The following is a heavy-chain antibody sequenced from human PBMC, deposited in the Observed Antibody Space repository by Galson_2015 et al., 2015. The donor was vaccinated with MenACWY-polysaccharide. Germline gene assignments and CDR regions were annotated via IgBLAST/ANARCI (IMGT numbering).Heavy chain of an antibody. CDR2: IYFSGDT. J-gene: IGHJ4*02. V-gene: IGHV4-39*07. CDR3: AVYYASGSSFAY. CDR1: RGSIIARDYC. Sequence: ETLSLTCSVSRGSIIARDYCWGWIRQTPGKGLEWMGTIYFSGDTFYNPSLKSRITISLDTSRNQFSLKLTSVTAADTAVYFCAVYYASGSSFAYWGQGTLVPVSS. D-gene: IGHD3-10*01.